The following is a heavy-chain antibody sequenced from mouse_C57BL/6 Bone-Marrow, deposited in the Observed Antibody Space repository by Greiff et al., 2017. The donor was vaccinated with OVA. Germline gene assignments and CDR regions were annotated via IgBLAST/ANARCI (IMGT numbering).Heavy chain of an antibody. CDR1: GYAFSSSW. V-gene: IGHV1-82*01. CDR3: ARQFAY. CDR2: IYPGDGDT. J-gene: IGHJ3*01. Sequence: QVQLQQSGPELVKPGASVKISCKASGYAFSSSWMNWVKQRPGTGLEWIGRIYPGDGDTNYNGKFKGKATLTADKSSSTAYMQLSSLTSEDSAVYFCARQFAYWGQGTLVTVSA.